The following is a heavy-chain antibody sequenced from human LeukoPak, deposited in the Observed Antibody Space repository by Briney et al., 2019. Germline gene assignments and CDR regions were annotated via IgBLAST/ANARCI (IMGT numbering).Heavy chain of an antibody. CDR3: ARGDYGDYPGAFDI. CDR2: INHSGST. J-gene: IGHJ3*02. Sequence: SETLSLTCAVYGGSFSGYYWSWIRQPPGKGLEWIGEINHSGSTNYNPSLKSRVTISVDTSKSQFSLKLSSVTAADTAVYYCARGDYGDYPGAFDIWGQGTMVTVSS. D-gene: IGHD4-17*01. CDR1: GGSFSGYY. V-gene: IGHV4-34*01.